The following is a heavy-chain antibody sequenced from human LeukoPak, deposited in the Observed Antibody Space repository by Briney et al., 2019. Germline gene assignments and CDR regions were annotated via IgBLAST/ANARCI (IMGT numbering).Heavy chain of an antibody. CDR2: ISGSGGST. J-gene: IGHJ4*02. D-gene: IGHD4-17*01. CDR1: GFTFSSFA. CDR3: AKDLPDYGDYIEGY. Sequence: GGSLRLSCAASGFTFSSFAMSWVRQAPGKGLEWVSTISGSGGSTNYGDSVKGRFTFSRDNSKNTLYLQMNSLRAEDTAVYYCAKDLPDYGDYIEGYWGQGTLVTVSS. V-gene: IGHV3-23*01.